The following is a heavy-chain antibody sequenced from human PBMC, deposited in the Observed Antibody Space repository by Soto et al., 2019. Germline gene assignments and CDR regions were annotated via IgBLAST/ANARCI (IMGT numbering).Heavy chain of an antibody. CDR1: GFTFSTYG. D-gene: IGHD3-10*01. J-gene: IGHJ6*02. CDR3: ARHPSMVQALFFYAYYYYGMDV. V-gene: IGHV3-30*03. CDR2: ISYNGGNI. Sequence: QVQVVESGGGVVQPGRSLRRSCAASGFTFSTYGMHWFRQAPGQVLEWVAFISYNGGNIYYADSVKGRFTISRDISRNTVFLQMNSLRAEDTAVYYCARHPSMVQALFFYAYYYYGMDVWGLGTTVSVSS.